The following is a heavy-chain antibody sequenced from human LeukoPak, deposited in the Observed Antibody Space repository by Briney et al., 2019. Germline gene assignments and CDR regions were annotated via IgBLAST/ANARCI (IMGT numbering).Heavy chain of an antibody. J-gene: IGHJ4*02. V-gene: IGHV1-69*06. CDR1: GGTFSSYA. CDR3: AREGEMEYSYGASFDY. CDR2: IIPIFGTA. Sequence: SVKVSCKASGGTFSSYAISWVRQAPGQGLEWMGGIIPIFGTANYAQKFQGRVTITADKSTSTAYMELSSLRSEDTAVYYCAREGEMEYSYGASFDYWGQGTLVTVSS. D-gene: IGHD5-18*01.